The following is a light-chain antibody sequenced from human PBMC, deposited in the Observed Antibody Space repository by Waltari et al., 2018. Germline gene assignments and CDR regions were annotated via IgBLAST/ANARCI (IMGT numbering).Light chain of an antibody. Sequence: QSALTQPASVSGSPGQSVTISCAGTSNDVGGYNSVSWYQEHPGQAPKVIIYEVSDRPSGVSDRFSGSKSGNTASLTISGLQAEDEADYYCSSQSSNDVVLFGGGTKLTVL. CDR2: EVS. J-gene: IGLJ2*01. V-gene: IGLV2-14*01. CDR3: SSQSSNDVVL. CDR1: SNDVGGYNS.